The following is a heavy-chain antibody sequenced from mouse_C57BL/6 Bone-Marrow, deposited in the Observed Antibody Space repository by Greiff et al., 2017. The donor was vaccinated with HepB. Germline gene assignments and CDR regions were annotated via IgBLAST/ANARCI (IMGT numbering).Heavy chain of an antibody. CDR2: INPSYGGT. CDR1: GYTFTSYW. CDR3: ARQTGTFPVGYFDV. J-gene: IGHJ1*03. V-gene: IGHV1-53*01. Sequence: QVQLQQPGTELVKPGASVKLSCKASGYTFTSYWMHWVKQRPGQGLEWIGNINPSYGGTNYNEKFKSKATLTVDKSSSTAYMQLSSLTSEDSAVYYCARQTGTFPVGYFDVWGTGTTVTVSS. D-gene: IGHD4-1*01.